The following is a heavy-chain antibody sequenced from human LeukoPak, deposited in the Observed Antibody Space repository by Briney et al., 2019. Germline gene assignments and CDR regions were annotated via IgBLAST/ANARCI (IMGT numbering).Heavy chain of an antibody. D-gene: IGHD6-19*01. CDR1: GYTFTSYG. CDR2: INPNSGGT. Sequence: GASVKVSCKASGYTFTSYGISWVRQAPGQGLEWMGWINPNSGGTNYAQKFQGRVTMTRDTSITTAYMELSRLRSDDTAVYYCAREEGSGCYDSWGQGTRLTVSS. V-gene: IGHV1-2*02. CDR3: AREEGSGCYDS. J-gene: IGHJ4*02.